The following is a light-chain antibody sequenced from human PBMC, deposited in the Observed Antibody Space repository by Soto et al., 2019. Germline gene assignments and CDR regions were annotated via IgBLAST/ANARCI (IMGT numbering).Light chain of an antibody. CDR3: NSYTTSSTYV. CDR2: DVT. J-gene: IGLJ1*01. CDR1: AGDVGAYNY. Sequence: QSALTQPRSVSGSPGQSVTISCSGTAGDVGAYNYVSWYQQHPGKAPNLIIYDVTKRPSGVPDRFSGSKSGNTASLTISGLQAEDESDYFCNSYTTSSTYVFGSGTKVTVL. V-gene: IGLV2-11*01.